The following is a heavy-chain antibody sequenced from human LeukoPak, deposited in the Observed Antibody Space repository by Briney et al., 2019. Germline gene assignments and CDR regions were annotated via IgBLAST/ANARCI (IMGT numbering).Heavy chain of an antibody. D-gene: IGHD2-2*01. CDR1: GFTFSSYW. J-gene: IGHJ1*01. CDR2: IKQDGSEK. Sequence: GGSLRLSCAASGFTFSSYWMSWVRQAPGKGLEWVANIKQDGSEKYYVDSVKGRFTISRDNAKNSLYLQMNSLRAEDTAVYYCARREGYCSSTSCPHFQHWGQGTLVTVSS. V-gene: IGHV3-7*01. CDR3: ARREGYCSSTSCPHFQH.